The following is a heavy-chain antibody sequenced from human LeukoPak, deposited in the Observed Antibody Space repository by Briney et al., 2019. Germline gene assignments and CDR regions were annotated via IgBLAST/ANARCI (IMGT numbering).Heavy chain of an antibody. J-gene: IGHJ3*02. D-gene: IGHD2-21*01. Sequence: GGSLRLSRAASGFTFSSYAMNWVRQAPGKGLEWVSGISGSAGSTYYADSVKGRFYISRGNSKNALYLQMNSLRAEDTAVYYCAKTWTGNIVSPFDMWGQGTMVTVSS. CDR1: GFTFSSYA. V-gene: IGHV3-23*01. CDR2: ISGSAGST. CDR3: AKTWTGNIVSPFDM.